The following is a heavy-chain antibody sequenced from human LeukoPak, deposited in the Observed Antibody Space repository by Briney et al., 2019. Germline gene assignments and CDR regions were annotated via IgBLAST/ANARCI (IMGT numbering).Heavy chain of an antibody. D-gene: IGHD4-17*01. J-gene: IGHJ4*02. Sequence: GGSLRLSCAASGFTFDDYAMHWVRQAPGKGLEWVSGISWNSGSIGYADSVKGRFTISRDNSKNTLYLQMNSLRAEDTAVYYCAKDMDHDYGVYGFDYWGQGTLVTVSS. V-gene: IGHV3-9*01. CDR3: AKDMDHDYGVYGFDY. CDR1: GFTFDDYA. CDR2: ISWNSGSI.